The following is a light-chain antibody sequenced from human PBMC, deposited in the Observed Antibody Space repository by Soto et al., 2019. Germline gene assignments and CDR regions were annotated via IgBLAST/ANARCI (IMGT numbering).Light chain of an antibody. CDR2: GAS. J-gene: IGKJ4*01. CDR1: QSLSSN. V-gene: IGKV3-15*01. CDR3: QPYNNWPLT. Sequence: EIVLTQSPGTLSLAPGEGASLSCRASQSLSSNLSWYQQKPGRAPRLLIYGASTRATGIPARFSGSGSGTEFTLTINSLQSEDFAVYYCQPYNNWPLTFGGGTKVDI.